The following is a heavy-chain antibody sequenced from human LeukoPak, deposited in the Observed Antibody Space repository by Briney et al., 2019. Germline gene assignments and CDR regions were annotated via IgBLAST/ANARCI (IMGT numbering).Heavy chain of an antibody. D-gene: IGHD1-7*01. CDR2: IDYSGTT. CDR1: GGSISGSGYY. Sequence: SETLSLTCTVSGGSISGSGYYWVWIRQPPGKGLEWIASIDYSGTTYYNPPLKSRVTISADTSKNQFSLKLSSVTVADTSVYYCASLKTGTTQMALKYWGQGTLVTVSS. J-gene: IGHJ4*02. CDR3: ASLKTGTTQMALKY. V-gene: IGHV4-39*01.